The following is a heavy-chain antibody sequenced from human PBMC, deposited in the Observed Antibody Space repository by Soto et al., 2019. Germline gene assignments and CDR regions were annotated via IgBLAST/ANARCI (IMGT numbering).Heavy chain of an antibody. V-gene: IGHV3-21*01. Sequence: EVQLVESGGGLVKPGGSLRLSCAASGFTFSSYSMNWVRQAPGKGLECVSTISSRNNDMYYVDSVKGRFTISRDNARNSVYLQMNSLRADDAAVYYCARDVNGGFCGAWGQGTLVTVSS. J-gene: IGHJ5*02. CDR2: ISSRNNDM. CDR3: ARDVNGGFCGA. D-gene: IGHD2-21*01. CDR1: GFTFSSYS.